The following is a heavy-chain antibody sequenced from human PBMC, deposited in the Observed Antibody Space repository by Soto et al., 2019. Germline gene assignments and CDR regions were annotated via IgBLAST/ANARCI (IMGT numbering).Heavy chain of an antibody. V-gene: IGHV2-5*02. CDR1: GFSLSTSGVG. CDR3: AHRMATTVFGY. J-gene: IGHJ4*02. Sequence: QITLKESGPTLVKPTQPLTLTCTFSGFSLSTSGVGVGWIRQPPGKALEWLAIIYWDNDKRYSPSLKSRLTITKDTSKNQVVLTMTNMHPVDTATYYCAHRMATTVFGYWGQGTLVTVSS. CDR2: IYWDNDK. D-gene: IGHD4-4*01.